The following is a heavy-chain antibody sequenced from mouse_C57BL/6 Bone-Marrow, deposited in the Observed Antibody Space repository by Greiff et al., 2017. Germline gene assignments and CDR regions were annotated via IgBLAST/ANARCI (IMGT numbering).Heavy chain of an antibody. V-gene: IGHV1-55*01. CDR1: GYTFTSYW. CDR3: ARPELLRCSYWYFDV. CDR2: IYPGSGST. D-gene: IGHD1-1*01. Sequence: VQLQQPGAELVKPGASVKMSCKASGYTFTSYWITWVKQRPGQGLEWIGDIYPGSGSTNYNEKLKSKATLTVDTSSSTAYMQLSSLTSEDSAVYYCARPELLRCSYWYFDVWGTGTTVTVSS. J-gene: IGHJ1*03.